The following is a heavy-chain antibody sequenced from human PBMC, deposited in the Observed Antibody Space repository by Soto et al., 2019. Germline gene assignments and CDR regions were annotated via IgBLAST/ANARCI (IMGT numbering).Heavy chain of an antibody. CDR2: IFPLTDIP. CDR1: GGTFRNYP. CDR3: ERGPLVVLNYFES. V-gene: IGHV1-69*02. J-gene: IGHJ4*02. Sequence: QVQLVQSGTEVKKPGSSVKVSCKASGGTFRNYPINWVRQAPGQGLEWMGSIFPLTDIPDYAQNFQARLTISPDKSTSTAYMELSSLTSDDTAMYFCERGPLVVLNYFESWGQGTLVTVSS.